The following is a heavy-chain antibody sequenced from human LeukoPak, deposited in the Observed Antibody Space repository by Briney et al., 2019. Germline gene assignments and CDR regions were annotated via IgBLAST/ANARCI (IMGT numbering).Heavy chain of an antibody. J-gene: IGHJ4*02. CDR3: AKDPVDTAMVYYFDY. Sequence: PGGSLRLSCAASGFTFSSYGMHWVRQAPGKGLEWVAVISYDGSNKYYADSVKGRFTFSRDNSKNTLYLQMNSLRAEDTAVYYCAKDPVDTAMVYYFDYWGQGTLVTVSS. CDR1: GFTFSSYG. V-gene: IGHV3-30*18. CDR2: ISYDGSNK. D-gene: IGHD5-18*01.